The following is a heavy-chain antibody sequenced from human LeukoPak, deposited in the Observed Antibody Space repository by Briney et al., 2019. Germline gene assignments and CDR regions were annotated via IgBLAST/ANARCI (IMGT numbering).Heavy chain of an antibody. V-gene: IGHV3-30-3*01. D-gene: IGHD6-13*01. Sequence: GALRLSCAASTFTFSNYAMHWVRQAPGKGLEWVAVISFDGSNKYYADSVRGRFTIPRDNSKNTLYLQMNSLRAEDTAVYYCARDGEIAAVGYYYYYYMDVWGKGTTVTVSS. J-gene: IGHJ6*03. CDR2: ISFDGSNK. CDR1: TFTFSNYA. CDR3: ARDGEIAAVGYYYYYYMDV.